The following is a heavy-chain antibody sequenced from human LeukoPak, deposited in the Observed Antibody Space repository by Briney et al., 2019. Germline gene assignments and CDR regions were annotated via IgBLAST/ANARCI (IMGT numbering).Heavy chain of an antibody. CDR2: ISGSGGCT. V-gene: IGHV3-23*01. J-gene: IGHJ3*02. Sequence: GGSLRLSCAASGFTFSSDAMSWVRQAPGQGLEWVSGISGSGGCTYYAESVKGRLTISRDKSKNTLYLQKNSLRAEDTAVYYCAKSVIITCGGVIGALDIWGQGTMVTVSS. CDR3: AKSVIITCGGVIGALDI. D-gene: IGHD3-16*02. CDR1: GFTFSSDA.